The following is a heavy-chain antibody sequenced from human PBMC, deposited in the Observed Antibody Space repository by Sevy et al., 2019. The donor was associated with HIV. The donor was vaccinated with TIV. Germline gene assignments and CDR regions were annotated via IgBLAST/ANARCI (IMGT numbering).Heavy chain of an antibody. Sequence: GGSLRLSCAASGFTFNSHGFHWVRQAPGKGLEWVALISYDGRIKYYSATVKGRFIISSDDARNTRYLQMSGLRAADTAVDYSAREGGHAAAWSPGNFWGQGTLVTVSS. CDR3: AREGGHAAAWSPGNF. CDR1: GFTFNSHG. J-gene: IGHJ4*02. CDR2: ISYDGRIK. V-gene: IGHV3-30*15. D-gene: IGHD2-15*01.